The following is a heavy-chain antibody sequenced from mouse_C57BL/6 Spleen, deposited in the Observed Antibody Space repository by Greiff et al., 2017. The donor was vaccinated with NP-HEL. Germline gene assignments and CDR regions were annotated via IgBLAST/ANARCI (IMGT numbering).Heavy chain of an antibody. CDR1: GFTFSSYA. CDR3: ARESVLTGYFDY. D-gene: IGHD4-1*01. Sequence: EVKVVESGGGLVKPGGSLKLSCAASGFTFSSYAMSWVRQTPEKRLEWVATISDGGSYTYYPDNVKGRFTISRDNAKNNLYLQMSHLKSEDTAMYYCARESVLTGYFDYWGQGTTLTVSS. J-gene: IGHJ2*01. V-gene: IGHV5-4*01. CDR2: ISDGGSYT.